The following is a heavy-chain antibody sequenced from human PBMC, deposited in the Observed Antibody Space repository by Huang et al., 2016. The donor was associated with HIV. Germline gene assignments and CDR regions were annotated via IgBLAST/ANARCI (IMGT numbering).Heavy chain of an antibody. D-gene: IGHD3-22*01. CDR2: VSNSASSR. J-gene: IGHJ4*02. Sequence: EVHLLESGGGLVQPGGSLRLSCAASGFSFSSSAMSWVRQAPGMGLECVSTVSNSASSRHYSDSVRGRFTISRDNSKDTLYLQMNSLRAEDTALYYCAKDLVTYDSSGSVWGQGTLVTVSS. V-gene: IGHV3-23*01. CDR1: GFSFSSSA. CDR3: AKDLVTYDSSGSV.